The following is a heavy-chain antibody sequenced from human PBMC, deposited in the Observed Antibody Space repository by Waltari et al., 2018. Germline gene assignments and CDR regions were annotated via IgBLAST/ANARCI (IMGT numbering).Heavy chain of an antibody. Sequence: EVQLVESGGGLVQPGGSLRLSCAASGFTFSSYAMHWVRQAPGKGLEYVSAISSNGGRTVYANSVKGRFTISRDNSKNTLYLQMGSLRAEDMAVYYCARAYSSGWYRGYYFDYWGQGTLVTVSS. CDR3: ARAYSSGWYRGYYFDY. CDR1: GFTFSSYA. CDR2: ISSNGGRT. D-gene: IGHD6-19*01. J-gene: IGHJ4*02. V-gene: IGHV3-64*01.